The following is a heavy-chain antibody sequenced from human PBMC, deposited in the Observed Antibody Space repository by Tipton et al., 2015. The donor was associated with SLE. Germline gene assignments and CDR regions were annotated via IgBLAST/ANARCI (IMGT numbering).Heavy chain of an antibody. V-gene: IGHV4-59*01. D-gene: IGHD1-26*01. CDR1: GGSTRSYY. CDR2: IYYSGSA. J-gene: IGHJ4*02. Sequence: TLSLTCTVSGGSTRSYYWSWIRQPPGKGLEWIGYIYYSGSANYNPSLKSRVTISVDTSKNQFSLKLSSVTAADTAVYYCASLAGATAPFDYWGQGTLVTVSS. CDR3: ASLAGATAPFDY.